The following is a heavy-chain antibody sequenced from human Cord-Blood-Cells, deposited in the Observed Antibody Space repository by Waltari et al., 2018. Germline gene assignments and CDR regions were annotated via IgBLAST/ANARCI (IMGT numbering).Heavy chain of an antibody. CDR2: IYPGDSDT. Sequence: EVQLVQSGAEVTKPGESLKISCKGSGYSFTSYWIGRVRQLPGQVLEWMGIIYPGDSDTKYSPSFQGQVTISADKSISTAYLQWSSLKASDTAMYYCARPLNWRSDAFDIWGQGTMVTVSS. D-gene: IGHD1-1*01. V-gene: IGHV5-51*01. CDR1: GYSFTSYW. CDR3: ARPLNWRSDAFDI. J-gene: IGHJ3*02.